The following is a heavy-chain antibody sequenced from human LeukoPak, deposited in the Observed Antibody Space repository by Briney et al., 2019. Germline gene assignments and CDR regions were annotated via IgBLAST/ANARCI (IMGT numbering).Heavy chain of an antibody. D-gene: IGHD3-22*01. V-gene: IGHV4-39*01. J-gene: IGHJ4*02. CDR1: GGSISSSTYY. Sequence: SETLSLTCTVSGGSISSSTYYWGWIRQPPGKGLEWFGTIHYTGSTYYTPSLRSRVTISIDTSKYQFSLNLNSVTAADTAVYYCARLGGYYDPPDYCGQGTLVTVSS. CDR2: IHYTGST. CDR3: ARLGGYYDPPDY.